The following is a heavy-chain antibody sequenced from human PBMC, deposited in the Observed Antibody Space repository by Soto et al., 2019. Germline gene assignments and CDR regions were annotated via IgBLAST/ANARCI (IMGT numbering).Heavy chain of an antibody. CDR3: TREQSDDNYFDP. J-gene: IGHJ5*02. CDR1: GSISSYY. CDR2: IYYSGST. Sequence: GSISSYYWSWILQPPGKGLEWIGYIYYSGSTNYNPSLKSRVTISVDTSKNQFSLKLSSVTAADTAVYYCTREQSDDNYFDPWGQGTLVTVSS. D-gene: IGHD6-19*01. V-gene: IGHV4-59*01.